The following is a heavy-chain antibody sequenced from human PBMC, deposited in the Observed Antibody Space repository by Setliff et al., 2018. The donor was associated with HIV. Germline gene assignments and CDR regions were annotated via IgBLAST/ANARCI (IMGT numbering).Heavy chain of an antibody. CDR3: ARDDHYYDMGSILSDWYFDI. D-gene: IGHD3-22*01. Sequence: VKVSCKASGGTFGKYSISWVRQAPGQGLEWMGGIIPIFGSTTYSQKFQGRLSITADESKDTAEMQLSSLTSEDTAIYYCARDDHYYDMGSILSDWYFDIWDRGTLVTVSS. CDR2: IIPIFGST. CDR1: GGTFGKYS. V-gene: IGHV1-69*13. J-gene: IGHJ2*01.